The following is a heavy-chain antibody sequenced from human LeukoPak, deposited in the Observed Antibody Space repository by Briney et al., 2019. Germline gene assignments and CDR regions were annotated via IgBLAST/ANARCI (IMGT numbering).Heavy chain of an antibody. D-gene: IGHD4-11*01. Sequence: SETLSLTCTVSGGSISSYYWSWIRQPPGKGREWIGYIYYSGSTNYNPSLKSRVTISVDTSKNQFSLKLSSVTAADTAVYYCARSQRGYSIVPSPYGSFDYWGQGTLVTVSS. CDR1: GGSISSYY. CDR2: IYYSGST. CDR3: ARSQRGYSIVPSPYGSFDY. V-gene: IGHV4-59*01. J-gene: IGHJ4*02.